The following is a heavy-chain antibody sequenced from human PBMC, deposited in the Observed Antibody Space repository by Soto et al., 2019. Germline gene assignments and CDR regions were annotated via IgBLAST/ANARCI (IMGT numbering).Heavy chain of an antibody. V-gene: IGHV2-5*02. D-gene: IGHD6-13*01. CDR1: GFSLSTSGVG. Sequence: SGPTLVNPTQTLTLTCTFSGFSLSTSGVGVGWIRQPPGKALEWLALIYWDDDKRYSPSLKSRLTITKDTSKNQVVLTMTNMDPVDTATYYCAHTGYSIAAAEINWFDPWGQGTLVTVSS. CDR3: AHTGYSIAAAEINWFDP. CDR2: IYWDDDK. J-gene: IGHJ5*02.